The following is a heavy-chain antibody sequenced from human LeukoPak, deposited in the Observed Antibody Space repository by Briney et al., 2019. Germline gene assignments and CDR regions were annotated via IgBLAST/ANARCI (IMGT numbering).Heavy chain of an antibody. CDR3: ARAAVTMIVPLRYDAFDI. CDR1: GGTFSSYA. J-gene: IGHJ3*02. CDR2: IIPIFGTA. V-gene: IGHV1-69*13. D-gene: IGHD3-22*01. Sequence: SVKVSCKASGGTFSSYAISWVRQAPGQGLEWMGGIIPIFGTATYAQKFQGRVTITADESTSTAYMELSSLRSEDTAVYYCARAAVTMIVPLRYDAFDIWGQGTMVTVSS.